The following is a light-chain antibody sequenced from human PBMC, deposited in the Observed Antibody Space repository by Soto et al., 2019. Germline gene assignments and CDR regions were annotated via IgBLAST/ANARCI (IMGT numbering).Light chain of an antibody. CDR3: SSLTTSETWV. V-gene: IGLV2-14*02. J-gene: IGLJ3*02. CDR1: SSDVGSYNR. Sequence: QSALTQPASVSGSPGQSITISCTGGSSDVGSYNRVSWYRQYPGKAPQLMIYEVSYRPSGVSNRFSGSKSGNTASLTIYGLQAEDEADYFCSSLTTSETWVIGGGTKLTVL. CDR2: EVS.